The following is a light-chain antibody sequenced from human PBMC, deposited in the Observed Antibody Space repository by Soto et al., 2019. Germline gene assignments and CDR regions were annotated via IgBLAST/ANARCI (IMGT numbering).Light chain of an antibody. V-gene: IGKV1-39*01. CDR1: QIISSW. CDR2: AAS. J-gene: IGKJ5*01. Sequence: DIQMTQSPSTLPASVGDRVTITCRASQIISSWLAWYQQKPGKAPKLLIYAASSLQSGVLSRFSGSGSGTDFTLTISSLQPEDFATYYCQQSYSTPDTFGQGTRLEIK. CDR3: QQSYSTPDT.